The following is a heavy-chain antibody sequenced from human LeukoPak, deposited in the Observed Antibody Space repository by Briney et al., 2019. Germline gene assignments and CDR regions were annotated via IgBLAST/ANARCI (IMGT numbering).Heavy chain of an antibody. D-gene: IGHD6-13*01. V-gene: IGHV1-24*01. J-gene: IGHJ6*02. CDR2: FDPEDGET. Sequence: ASVKVSCKVCGYTLTELSMHWVRQAPGKGLEWMGGFDPEDGETIYAQKFQGRVTMTEDTSTDTAYMELSSMRSEDTAAYYCATIVGEKQQLVKALTVGMDVWGQGTTVTVSS. CDR1: GYTLTELS. CDR3: ATIVGEKQQLVKALTVGMDV.